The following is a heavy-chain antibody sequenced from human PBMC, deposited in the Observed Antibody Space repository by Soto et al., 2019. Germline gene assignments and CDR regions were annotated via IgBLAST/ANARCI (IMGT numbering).Heavy chain of an antibody. CDR2: INHSGST. Sequence: SETLSLTCAVYGGSFSGYYWSWIRQPPGKGLEWIGEINHSGSTNYNPSLKSRVTISVDTSKNQFSLKLSSVTAADTAVYYCARGPGKQQLVPYYYGMDVWGQGTTVTVSS. CDR3: ARGPGKQQLVPYYYGMDV. J-gene: IGHJ6*02. CDR1: GGSFSGYY. D-gene: IGHD6-13*01. V-gene: IGHV4-34*01.